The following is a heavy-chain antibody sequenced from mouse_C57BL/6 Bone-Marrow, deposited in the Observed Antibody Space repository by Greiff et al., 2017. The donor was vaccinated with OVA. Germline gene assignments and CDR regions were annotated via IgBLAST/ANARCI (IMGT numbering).Heavy chain of an antibody. CDR1: GFTFSSYG. CDR2: ISSGGSYT. J-gene: IGHJ4*01. D-gene: IGHD2-5*01. V-gene: IGHV5-6*02. CDR3: ARPAYYSNYYAMDY. Sequence: EVKLVESGGDLVKPGGSLKLSCAASGFTFSSYGMSWVRQTPDKRLEWVATISSGGSYTYYPDSVKGRFTISRDNAKNTLYLQMSSLKSKDTAMYYCARPAYYSNYYAMDYWGQGTSVTVSS.